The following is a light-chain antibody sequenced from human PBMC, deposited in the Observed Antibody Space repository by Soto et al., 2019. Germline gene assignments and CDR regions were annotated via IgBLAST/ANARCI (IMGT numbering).Light chain of an antibody. CDR3: QQYGGSPAT. CDR2: GAS. CDR1: QSVSRSY. V-gene: IGKV3-20*01. Sequence: EIGLTQSPGTLSLSPGERPTLSCRPSQSVSRSYLAWYQQKPGKAPRLLIYGASSTATDIPARFSGSGSGTDFTLTISRLQPEDFAVYYRQQYGGSPATFGQGTKLEIK. J-gene: IGKJ2*01.